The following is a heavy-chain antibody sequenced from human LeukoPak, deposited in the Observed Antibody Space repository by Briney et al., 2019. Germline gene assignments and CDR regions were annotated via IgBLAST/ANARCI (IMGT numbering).Heavy chain of an antibody. V-gene: IGHV4-61*02. CDR2: IYTSGST. CDR1: GGSISSSSYY. D-gene: IGHD6-13*01. Sequence: PSETLSLTCTVSGGSISSSSYYWSWIRQPAGKGLEWIGRIYTSGSTTYNPSLKSRVTISVDTSKNQFSLILSSLTATDTALYYCARGVTAAGHFDYWGQGTLVTVSS. J-gene: IGHJ4*02. CDR3: ARGVTAAGHFDY.